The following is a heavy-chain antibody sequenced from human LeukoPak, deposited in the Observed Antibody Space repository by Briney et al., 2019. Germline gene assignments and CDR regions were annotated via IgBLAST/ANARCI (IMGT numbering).Heavy chain of an antibody. Sequence: ASVKVSCKASGGTFSSYAISWVRQAPGQGLEWMGGIIPIFGTANYAQKFQGRVTITADESTSTAYMELSSLRSEDTAVYYCARDGGLRYSDWSFYWGQGTLVTVSS. D-gene: IGHD3-9*01. CDR3: ARDGGLRYSDWSFY. J-gene: IGHJ4*02. V-gene: IGHV1-69*13. CDR1: GGTFSSYA. CDR2: IIPIFGTA.